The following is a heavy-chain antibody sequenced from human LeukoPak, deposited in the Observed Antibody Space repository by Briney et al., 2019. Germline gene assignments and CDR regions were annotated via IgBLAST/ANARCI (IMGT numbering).Heavy chain of an antibody. J-gene: IGHJ4*02. CDR2: IYHSGST. CDR3: ARLENHCSGGSCLYFDY. V-gene: IGHV4-38-2*02. D-gene: IGHD2-15*01. CDR1: GYSISSGYY. Sequence: SETLSLTCTVSGYSISSGYYWGWIRQPPGKGLEWIGSIYHSGSTYYNPSLKSRVTISVDTSKNQFSLKLSSVTAADTAVYYCARLENHCSGGSCLYFDYWGQGTLVTVSS.